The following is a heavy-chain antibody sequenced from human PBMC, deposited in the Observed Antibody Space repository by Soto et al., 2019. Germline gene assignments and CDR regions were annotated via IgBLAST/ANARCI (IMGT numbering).Heavy chain of an antibody. CDR2: ISSSSSYI. CDR1: GFTFSSYS. V-gene: IGHV3-21*01. J-gene: IGHJ4*02. CDR3: ARGIAAAGTITTYFDY. D-gene: IGHD6-13*01. Sequence: GGSLRLSCAASGFTFSSYSMNWVRQAPGKGLEWVSYISSSSSYIYYADSVKGRFTISRDNAKNSLYLQMNSLRAEDTAVYYCARGIAAAGTITTYFDYWGQGTLVTVSS.